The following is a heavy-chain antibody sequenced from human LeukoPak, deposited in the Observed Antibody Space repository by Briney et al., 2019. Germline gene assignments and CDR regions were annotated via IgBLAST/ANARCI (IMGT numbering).Heavy chain of an antibody. CDR2: IYYSGST. D-gene: IGHD6-13*01. CDR3: ARQVVAAAGTGYFDY. V-gene: IGHV4-39*01. J-gene: IGHJ4*02. Sequence: PLETLSLTCTVSGGSIRSSSYYWGWIRQPPGKGLEWIGSIYYSGSTHYNASLKSRGTISVDTSKNQFSLKLNSVTAADTAVYFCARQVVAAAGTGYFDYWGQGTLVTVSS. CDR1: GGSIRSSSYY.